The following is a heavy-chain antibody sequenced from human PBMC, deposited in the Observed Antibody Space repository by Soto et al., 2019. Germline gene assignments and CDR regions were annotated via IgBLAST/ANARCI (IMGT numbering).Heavy chain of an antibody. D-gene: IGHD6-19*01. CDR2: INAGNGNT. J-gene: IGHJ2*01. Sequence: ASVKVSCKASGYTFTNYGIHWVRQAPGQRLEWMGWINAGNGNTKYSQKFQGRVIITRDTSASTAYMELSSLRSEDTAVFYCARAGYSSGWYHWYFDFWGRGTLVTVSS. CDR3: ARAGYSSGWYHWYFDF. CDR1: GYTFTNYG. V-gene: IGHV1-3*01.